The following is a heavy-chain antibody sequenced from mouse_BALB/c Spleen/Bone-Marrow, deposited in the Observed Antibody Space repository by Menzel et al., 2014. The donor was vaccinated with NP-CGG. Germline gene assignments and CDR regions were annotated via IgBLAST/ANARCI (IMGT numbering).Heavy chain of an antibody. Sequence: EEQGVESGGGLVQPGGSLKLSCATSGFTFSDYYMYWVRQTPEKRLEWVAYISNGGGSTYYPDTVKGRFTISRDNAKNTLYLQMSRLKSEDTAMYYCARNAFYRGYAMDYWGQGTSVTVSS. V-gene: IGHV5-12*02. CDR2: ISNGGGST. CDR1: GFTFSDYY. CDR3: ARNAFYRGYAMDY. J-gene: IGHJ4*01. D-gene: IGHD2-12*01.